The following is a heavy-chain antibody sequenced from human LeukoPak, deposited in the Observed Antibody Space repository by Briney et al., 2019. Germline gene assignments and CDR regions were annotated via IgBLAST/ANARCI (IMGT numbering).Heavy chain of an antibody. CDR3: ARSRAVEWLFHLDY. D-gene: IGHD3-3*01. CDR2: ISSNGGST. J-gene: IGHJ4*02. V-gene: IGHV3-64*01. CDR1: GFTFSSYA. Sequence: GGSLRLSCAASGFTFSSYAMHWVRQAPGKGLEYVSAISSNGGSTYYANSVKGRFTISRDNSKNTLHLQMGSLRAEDMAVYYCARSRAVEWLFHLDYWGQGTLVTVSS.